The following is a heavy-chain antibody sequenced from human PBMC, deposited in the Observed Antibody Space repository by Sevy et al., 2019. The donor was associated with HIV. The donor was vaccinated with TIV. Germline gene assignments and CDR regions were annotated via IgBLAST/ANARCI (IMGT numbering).Heavy chain of an antibody. CDR2: INPKSGGT. D-gene: IGHD3-10*01. Sequence: ASVKVSCKASGYTFTGYYMHWVRQAPGQGLEWMGRINPKSGGTNYAQKFQGRVTMTRDTSISTAYMELNRLRSDDTAVYYCARVAYGSGSYYNGILDYWGQGTLVTVSS. CDR3: ARVAYGSGSYYNGILDY. J-gene: IGHJ4*02. CDR1: GYTFTGYY. V-gene: IGHV1-2*06.